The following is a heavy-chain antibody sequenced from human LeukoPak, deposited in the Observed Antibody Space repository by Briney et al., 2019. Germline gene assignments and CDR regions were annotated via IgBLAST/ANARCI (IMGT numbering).Heavy chain of an antibody. CDR3: ARLGNYYDSSGSSGAPIRY. D-gene: IGHD3-22*01. V-gene: IGHV5-51*01. CDR2: IYPGDSDT. J-gene: IGHJ4*02. Sequence: GASLKISCKGSGSSFTSYWIGWGRQLPGKGLGLVGIIYPGDSDTKYSPSFQGPVTISADKSIITPYLQWSSLKASDTAMYYCARLGNYYDSSGSSGAPIRYWGQGTLVTVSS. CDR1: GSSFTSYW.